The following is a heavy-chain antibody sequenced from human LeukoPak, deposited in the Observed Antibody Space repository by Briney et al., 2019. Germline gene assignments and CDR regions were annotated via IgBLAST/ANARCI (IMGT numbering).Heavy chain of an antibody. CDR3: ARSDWFDP. CDR1: GFTFSSYS. CDR2: ISSSSNTI. Sequence: KSGGSLRLSCAASGFTFSSYSMNWVRQAPGKGLEWVSYISSSSNTIYNADSVKGRFTIFRDNAKNSLYLQMNSLRDDDTAVYYCARSDWFDPWGQGTLVTVSS. J-gene: IGHJ5*02. V-gene: IGHV3-48*02.